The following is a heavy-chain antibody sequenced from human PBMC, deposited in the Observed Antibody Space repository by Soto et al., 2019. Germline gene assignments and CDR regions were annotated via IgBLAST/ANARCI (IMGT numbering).Heavy chain of an antibody. J-gene: IGHJ6*02. CDR1: GFTFSSYA. CDR2: ISGSGGST. Sequence: GGFLRLSCAASGFTFSSYAMSWVRQAPGKGLEWVSAISGSGGSTYYADSVKGRFTISRDNSKNTLYLQMNSLRAEDTAVYYCAKETDDFWSGYPSDYYYGMDVWGQGTTVTVSS. CDR3: AKETDDFWSGYPSDYYYGMDV. D-gene: IGHD3-3*01. V-gene: IGHV3-23*01.